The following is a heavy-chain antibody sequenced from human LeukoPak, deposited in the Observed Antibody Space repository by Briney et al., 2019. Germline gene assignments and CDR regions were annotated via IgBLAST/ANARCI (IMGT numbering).Heavy chain of an antibody. J-gene: IGHJ4*02. CDR1: GFTFSSYG. CDR2: IWYDGSNK. Sequence: GRSLRLSCAASGFTFSSYGMHWVRQAPGKGLEWVAVIWYDGSNKYYADSVKGRFTISRDNSKNTLYLQMNSLRAEDTAVYYCARDFEAYCGGDLDYWGQGTLVTVSS. D-gene: IGHD2-21*02. CDR3: ARDFEAYCGGDLDY. V-gene: IGHV3-33*01.